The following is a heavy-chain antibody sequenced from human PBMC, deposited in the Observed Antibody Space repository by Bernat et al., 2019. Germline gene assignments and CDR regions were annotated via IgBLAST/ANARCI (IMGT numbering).Heavy chain of an antibody. CDR3: ARAGRDGYNWVFDY. CDR1: GFTVSSNY. CDR2: IYSGGST. D-gene: IGHD5-12*01. J-gene: IGHJ4*02. Sequence: EVQLVESGGGLVQPGGSLRLSCAASGFTVSSNYMSWVRQAPGKGLEWVSVIYSGGSTYYADSVKGRFTISRHNSKNTLYLQMNSLRAEDTAVYYCARAGRDGYNWVFDYWGQGTLVTVSS. V-gene: IGHV3-53*04.